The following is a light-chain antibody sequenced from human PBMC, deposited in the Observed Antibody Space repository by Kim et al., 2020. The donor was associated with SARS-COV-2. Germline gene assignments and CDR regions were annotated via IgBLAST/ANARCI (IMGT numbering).Light chain of an antibody. CDR3: AAWDDTLDGWI. J-gene: IGLJ2*01. V-gene: IGLV1-44*01. Sequence: QSVLTQPPSASGTPGQRVIISCSGSNSNIGSNSANWYQQVAGTAPRLLVHNNNQRPSGVPDRFSASTSGTSASLAISGLRSEDEADYYCAAWDDTLDGWILGGGTKLTVL. CDR1: NSNIGSNS. CDR2: NNN.